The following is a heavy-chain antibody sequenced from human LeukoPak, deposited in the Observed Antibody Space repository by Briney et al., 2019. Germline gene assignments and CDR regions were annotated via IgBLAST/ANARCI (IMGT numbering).Heavy chain of an antibody. V-gene: IGHV3-74*01. CDR2: INSDGSST. Sequence: GGSLRLSCAASGFTFSSYWMHWVRQAPGKGLVWVSRINSDGSSTSYADSVKGRFTISRDDAKNTLYLQMNSLRAEDTAVYYCARVGGGYDLDYWGQGTLVTVSS. J-gene: IGHJ4*02. D-gene: IGHD5-12*01. CDR1: GFTFSSYW. CDR3: ARVGGGYDLDY.